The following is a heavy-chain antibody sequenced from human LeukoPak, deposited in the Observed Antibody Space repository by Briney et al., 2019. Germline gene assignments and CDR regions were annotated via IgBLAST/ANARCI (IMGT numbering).Heavy chain of an antibody. V-gene: IGHV3-64*01. Sequence: GGSLRLSCAASGFTFSSYAMHWGRKAPGRGLGYVSAFSSNGGSTYYANSLKGRFTISSDNSKNTLYLQMNSLRAENAVVYCCAGVKGTSYLSSFDYCGQGTLVTVSS. CDR1: GFTFSSYA. J-gene: IGHJ4*02. CDR3: AGVKGTSYLSSFDY. CDR2: FSSNGGST. D-gene: IGHD6-6*01.